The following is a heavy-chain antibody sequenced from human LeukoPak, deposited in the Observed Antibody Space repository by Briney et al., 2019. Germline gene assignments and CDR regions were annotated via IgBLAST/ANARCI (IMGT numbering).Heavy chain of an antibody. Sequence: SETLSLTCTVSGGSISSYYWSWIRQPPGKGLEWIGYIYYSGSTNYNPSLKSRVTISVDTSKNQFSLKLSSVTAADTAVYYCARDRSIAAFGDFDYWGQGTLVTVPS. CDR2: IYYSGST. CDR1: GGSISSYY. CDR3: ARDRSIAAFGDFDY. D-gene: IGHD6-6*01. J-gene: IGHJ4*02. V-gene: IGHV4-59*12.